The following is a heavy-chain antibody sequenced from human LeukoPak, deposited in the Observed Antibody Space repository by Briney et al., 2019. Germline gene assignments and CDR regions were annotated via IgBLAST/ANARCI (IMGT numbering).Heavy chain of an antibody. Sequence: GGSLRLSCAASGFSFDDYGMSWVRQAPGKGLEWVSGINWSGGSTFYADSMKGRFTISRDNAKKYLYLQVNSLRAEDTALYYCARAGGLWYAEAYFDYWGQGTLVTVSS. CDR3: ARAGGLWYAEAYFDY. V-gene: IGHV3-20*04. D-gene: IGHD6-13*01. J-gene: IGHJ4*02. CDR1: GFSFDDYG. CDR2: INWSGGST.